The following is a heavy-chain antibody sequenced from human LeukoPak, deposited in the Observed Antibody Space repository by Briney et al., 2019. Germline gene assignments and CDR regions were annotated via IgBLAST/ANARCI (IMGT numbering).Heavy chain of an antibody. J-gene: IGHJ6*02. D-gene: IGHD1-14*01. CDR3: ARDSNRHYGMDV. V-gene: IGHV4-30-4*08. CDR2: IYYSGST. CDR1: GGSISSGGYY. Sequence: SETLSLTCTVSGGSISSGGYYWSWIRQHPGKGLEWIGYIYYSGSTYYNPSLKSRVTISVDTSKNQFSLKLSSVTAADTAVYYCARDSNRHYGMDVWGQGTTVTVSS.